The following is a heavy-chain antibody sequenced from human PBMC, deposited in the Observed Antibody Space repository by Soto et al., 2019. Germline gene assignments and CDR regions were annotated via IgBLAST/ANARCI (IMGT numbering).Heavy chain of an antibody. V-gene: IGHV3-53*01. CDR2: FESGGSI. CDR1: GFSVRTNY. Sequence: HPGGSLRLSCAASGFSVRTNYMSWVRQAPGKGLEWVSVFESGGSIYYADSVKGRFIISRDYAKNTVYLQMNSLRADDTAVYYCARAGVTPHFFDYWGQGTLVTVSS. D-gene: IGHD2-21*02. CDR3: ARAGVTPHFFDY. J-gene: IGHJ4*02.